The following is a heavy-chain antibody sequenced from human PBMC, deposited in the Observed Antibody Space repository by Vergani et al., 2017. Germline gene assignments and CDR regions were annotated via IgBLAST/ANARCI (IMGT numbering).Heavy chain of an antibody. CDR3: AADPYPXCSGGSCPLFDYYYYMDV. V-gene: IGHV1-58*01. Sequence: QMQLVQSGPEVKKPGTSVKVSCKASGFTFTSSAVQWVRQARGQPLEWIGWIVVGSGNTNYAQKFQERVTITRDMSTSTAYMELSSLRSEDTAVYYCAADPYPXCSGGSCPLFDYYYYMDVWGKGTTVTVSS. CDR1: GFTFTSSA. CDR2: IVVGSGNT. J-gene: IGHJ6*03. D-gene: IGHD2-15*01.